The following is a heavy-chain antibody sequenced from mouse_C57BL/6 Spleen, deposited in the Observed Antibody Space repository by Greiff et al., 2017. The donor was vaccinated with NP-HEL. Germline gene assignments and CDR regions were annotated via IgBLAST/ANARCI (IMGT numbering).Heavy chain of an antibody. CDR3: ARSRYYGSSPDY. CDR1: GYW. Sequence: VQLQQPGTELVKPGASVKLSCKASGYWMHWVKQRPGQGLEWIGNINPSNGGTNYNEKFKSKATLTVDKSSSTAYMQLSSLTSEDSAVYYCARSRYYGSSPDYWGQGTTLTVSS. J-gene: IGHJ2*01. CDR2: INPSNGGT. D-gene: IGHD1-1*01. V-gene: IGHV1-53*01.